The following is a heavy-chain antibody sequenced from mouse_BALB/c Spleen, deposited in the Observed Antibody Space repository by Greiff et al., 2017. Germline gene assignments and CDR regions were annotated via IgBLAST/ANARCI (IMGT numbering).Heavy chain of an antibody. J-gene: IGHJ4*01. CDR1: GFTFSSFG. CDR2: ISSGSSTI. V-gene: IGHV5-17*02. D-gene: IGHD2-1*01. CDR3: ARWGYYGNYDAMDY. Sequence: EVNVVESGGGLVQPGGSRKLSCAASGFTFSSFGMHWVRQAPEKGLEWVAYISSGSSTIYYADTVKGRFTISRDNPKSTLFLQMTSLRSEDTAMYYCARWGYYGNYDAMDYWGQGTSVTVSS.